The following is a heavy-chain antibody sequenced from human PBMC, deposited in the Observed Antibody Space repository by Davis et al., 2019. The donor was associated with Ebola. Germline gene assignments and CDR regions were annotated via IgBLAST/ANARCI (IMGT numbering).Heavy chain of an antibody. Sequence: PGGSLRLSCAASGFTFDDYAMHWVRQAPGKGLEWVSGISWNSGSIGYADSVKGRFTISRDNVKNSLYLQMNSLRAEDTALYYCAKDTRRYYYYGMDVWGQGTTVTVSS. V-gene: IGHV3-9*01. D-gene: IGHD4-17*01. J-gene: IGHJ6*02. CDR1: GFTFDDYA. CDR2: ISWNSGSI. CDR3: AKDTRRYYYYGMDV.